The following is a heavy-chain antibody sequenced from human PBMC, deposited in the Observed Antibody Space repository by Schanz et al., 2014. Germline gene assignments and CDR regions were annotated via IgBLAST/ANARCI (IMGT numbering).Heavy chain of an antibody. CDR3: AREVGLDDRGWFDP. CDR2: FIPILDVG. CDR1: RSTFSSYT. J-gene: IGHJ5*02. D-gene: IGHD3-22*01. V-gene: IGHV1-69*08. Sequence: QVQLVQSGAEVKKPGSSMKVSCKASRSTFSSYTISWVRQARGQGLEWVGRFIPILDVGNYAQQFQGRVTFTADKSSDTAYMELSSLRSEDTAVYYCAREVGLDDRGWFDPWGQGTLVTVSS.